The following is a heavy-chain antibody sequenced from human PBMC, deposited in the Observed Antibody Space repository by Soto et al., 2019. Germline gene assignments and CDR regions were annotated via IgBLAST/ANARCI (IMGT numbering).Heavy chain of an antibody. Sequence: PSETLSLTCTVSSGPSRSFNWGWIRQSPGRGLEWIGYVYYTGGTSYNPSLNSRVTVSADTSTNHISLTLTSVTAADTAIYYCVRQGIGNLHGLVDVWGQGTTVTVSS. V-gene: IGHV4-59*08. D-gene: IGHD3-10*01. CDR3: VRQGIGNLHGLVDV. CDR1: SGPSRSFN. CDR2: VYYTGGT. J-gene: IGHJ6*02.